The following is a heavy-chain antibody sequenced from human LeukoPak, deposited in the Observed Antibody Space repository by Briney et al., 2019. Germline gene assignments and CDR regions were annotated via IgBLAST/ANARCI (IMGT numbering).Heavy chain of an antibody. V-gene: IGHV1-46*01. J-gene: IGHJ6*03. CDR1: GYTFTSYY. CDR3: ASFGGAPLRYFDWFGGDYYMDV. D-gene: IGHD3-9*01. Sequence: ASVKVSCKASGYTFTSYYMHWVRQAPGQGLEWMGIINPSGGSTSYAQKFQGRVTMTRDTSTSTAYMELRSLRSDDTAVYYCASFGGAPLRYFDWFGGDYYMDVWGKGTTVTVSS. CDR2: INPSGGST.